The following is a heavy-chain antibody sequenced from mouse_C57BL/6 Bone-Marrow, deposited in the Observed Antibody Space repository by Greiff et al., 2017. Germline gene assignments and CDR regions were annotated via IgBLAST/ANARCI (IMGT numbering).Heavy chain of an antibody. D-gene: IGHD1-1*01. CDR1: GYTFTSYW. V-gene: IGHV1-55*01. CDR2: IYPGSGST. Sequence: QVQLKQPGAELVKPGASVKMSCKASGYTFTSYWITWVKQRPGQGLEWIGDIYPGSGSTNYNEKFKSKATLTVDTSSSTAYMQLSSLTSEDSAVYYCASSITTVVAKGYWGQGTTLTVSS. J-gene: IGHJ2*01. CDR3: ASSITTVVAKGY.